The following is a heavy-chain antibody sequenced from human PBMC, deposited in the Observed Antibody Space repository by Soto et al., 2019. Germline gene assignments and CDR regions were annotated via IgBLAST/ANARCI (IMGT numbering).Heavy chain of an antibody. CDR1: GGSFSGYY. J-gene: IGHJ6*03. D-gene: IGHD5-18*01. V-gene: IGHV4-34*01. Sequence: PSETLSLTCAVYGGSFSGYYWSWIRQPPGKGLEWIGEINHSGSTNYNPSLKSRVTISVDTSKNQFSLKLSSVTAADTAVYYCARGRQRGYSYGPVYYYYYMDVWGKGTTVTVSS. CDR2: INHSGST. CDR3: ARGRQRGYSYGPVYYYYYMDV.